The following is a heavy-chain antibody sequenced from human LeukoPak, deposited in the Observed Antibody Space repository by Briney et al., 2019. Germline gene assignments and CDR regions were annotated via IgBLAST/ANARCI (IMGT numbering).Heavy chain of an antibody. J-gene: IGHJ4*02. CDR3: ARGGYSGTEKPNDY. CDR1: GYTFTGYY. CDR2: INPNSGGT. D-gene: IGHD1-26*01. Sequence: ASVKVSCKASGYTFTGYYMHWVRQAPGQGLEWMGWINPNSGGTNYAQKFQGRVTMTRDTSISTAYMGLSSLRSDDTAVYYCARGGYSGTEKPNDYWGQGTLVTVSS. V-gene: IGHV1-2*02.